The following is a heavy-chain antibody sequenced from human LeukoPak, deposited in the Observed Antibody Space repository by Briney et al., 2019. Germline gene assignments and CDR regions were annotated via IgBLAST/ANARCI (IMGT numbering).Heavy chain of an antibody. J-gene: IGHJ4*02. V-gene: IGHV1-46*01. CDR2: INPSGGST. CDR3: ARAHRMADYDFWSGYLN. Sequence: ASVKVSCKASGYTFTSYYMHWVRQAPGQGLEWMGIINPSGGSTSYAQKFQGRVTMTRDTSTSTVYMELSSLRSEDTAVYYCARAHRMADYDFWSGYLNWGQGTLVTVSS. D-gene: IGHD3-3*01. CDR1: GYTFTSYY.